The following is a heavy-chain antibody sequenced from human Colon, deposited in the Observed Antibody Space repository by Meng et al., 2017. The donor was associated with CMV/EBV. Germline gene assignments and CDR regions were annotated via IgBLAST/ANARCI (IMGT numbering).Heavy chain of an antibody. Sequence: CTVSGGSVRSGSSYWSWLRQPPGKGLEWIGYIYYSGSTNYNPSLKSRVTISVDTSKNQFSLKLSSVTAADTAVYYCARASSSGWYDYWGQGTLVTVSS. CDR3: ARASSSGWYDY. CDR1: GGSVRSGSSY. D-gene: IGHD6-19*01. CDR2: IYYSGST. V-gene: IGHV4-61*01. J-gene: IGHJ4*02.